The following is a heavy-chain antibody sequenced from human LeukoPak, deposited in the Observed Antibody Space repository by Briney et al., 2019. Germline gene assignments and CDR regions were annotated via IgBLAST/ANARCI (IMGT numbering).Heavy chain of an antibody. Sequence: GGSLRLSCAASGFTFSTNWVHWVRQAPGKGLVWVSRINSDGSTTNYADSARGRFTISRDNAKNTLYLQMNSLRAEDTAMYYCASTIVGAPHWGQGTRVTVSS. D-gene: IGHD1-26*01. V-gene: IGHV3-74*01. J-gene: IGHJ4*02. CDR3: ASTIVGAPH. CDR2: INSDGSTT. CDR1: GFTFSTNW.